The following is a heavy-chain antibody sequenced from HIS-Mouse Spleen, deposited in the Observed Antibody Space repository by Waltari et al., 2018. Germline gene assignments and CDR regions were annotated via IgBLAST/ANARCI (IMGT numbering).Heavy chain of an antibody. V-gene: IGHV4-39*07. CDR3: AREIPYSSSWYDWYFDL. CDR1: GGSISSSSYS. Sequence: QLQLQESGPGLVKPSETLSLTCTVSGGSISSSSYSRGWIRQPPGKGLGWIGSIYYSGSTYYNPSLKSRVTISVDTSKNQFSLKLSSVTAADTAVYYCAREIPYSSSWYDWYFDLWGRGTLVTVSS. CDR2: IYYSGST. J-gene: IGHJ2*01. D-gene: IGHD6-13*01.